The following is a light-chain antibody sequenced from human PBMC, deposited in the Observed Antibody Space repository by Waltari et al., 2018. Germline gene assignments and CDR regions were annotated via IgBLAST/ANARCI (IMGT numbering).Light chain of an antibody. J-gene: IGKJ1*01. Sequence: EIVLTQSPGNLSLSPGERATRSCRASQSSGRYLIWYQHNPGQAPRLHIYGASTRAAGIPDRFSGSGSGTYFSLTISRLEPEDFAVYYCQNHERLPAVFGRGTKVEIE. V-gene: IGKV3-20*01. CDR3: QNHERLPAV. CDR1: QSSGRY. CDR2: GAS.